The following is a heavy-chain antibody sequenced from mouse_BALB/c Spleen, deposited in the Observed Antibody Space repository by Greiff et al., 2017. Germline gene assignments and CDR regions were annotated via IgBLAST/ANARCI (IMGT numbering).Heavy chain of an antibody. V-gene: IGHV2-9*02. CDR3: ARSSVLLRFAY. CDR1: GFSLTSYG. D-gene: IGHD1-1*01. CDR2: IWAGGST. Sequence: QVQLQQSGPGLVAPSQSLSITCTVSGFSLTSYGVHWVRQPPGKGLEWLGVIWAGGSTNYNSALMSRLSISKDNSKSQVFLKMNSLQTDDTAMYYCARSSVLLRFAYWGQGTLVTVSA. J-gene: IGHJ3*01.